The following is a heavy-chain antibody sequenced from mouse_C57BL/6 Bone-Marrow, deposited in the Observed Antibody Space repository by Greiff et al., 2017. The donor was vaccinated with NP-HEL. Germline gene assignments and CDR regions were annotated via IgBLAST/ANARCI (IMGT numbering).Heavy chain of an antibody. CDR3: STGTGGY. CDR2: IYPRSGNT. Sequence: VQLQQSGAALARPGASVKLSCKASGYTFTSYGISWVKQRTGQGLEWIGEIYPRSGNTYYNEKFKGKATLTADKSSSTAYMELRSLTSEDSAVYFCSTGTGGYWGQGTTLTVSS. D-gene: IGHD4-1*01. CDR1: GYTFTSYG. J-gene: IGHJ2*01. V-gene: IGHV1-81*01.